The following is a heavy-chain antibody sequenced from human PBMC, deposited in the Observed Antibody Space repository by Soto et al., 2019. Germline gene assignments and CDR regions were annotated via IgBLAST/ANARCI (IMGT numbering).Heavy chain of an antibody. J-gene: IGHJ5*02. CDR2: IYYSGST. Sequence: PSETLSLTCTVSGGSISSCDYYWSWIRQPPGKGLEWIGYIYYSGSTYYNPSLKRRATISVDTSKNQFSLKLSSVTAADTAVYYCARVWSGYYDEYNWFDPWGQGTLVTVSS. D-gene: IGHD3-3*01. CDR1: GGSISSCDYY. V-gene: IGHV4-30-4*01. CDR3: ARVWSGYYDEYNWFDP.